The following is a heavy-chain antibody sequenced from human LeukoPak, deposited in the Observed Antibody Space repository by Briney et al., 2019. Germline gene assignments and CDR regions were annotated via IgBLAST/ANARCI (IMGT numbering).Heavy chain of an antibody. CDR2: ISTGENT. V-gene: IGHV3-23*01. CDR3: ARGSSGWYY. D-gene: IGHD6-19*01. CDR1: GFTFTSYA. Sequence: GGSLRLSCAASGFTFTSYAMSWIRQAPGKGLEWVSAISTGENTYYADSVKGRFTISRDNSKNTLYLQMNSLRAEDTAVYYCARGSSGWYYWGQGTLVTVSS. J-gene: IGHJ4*02.